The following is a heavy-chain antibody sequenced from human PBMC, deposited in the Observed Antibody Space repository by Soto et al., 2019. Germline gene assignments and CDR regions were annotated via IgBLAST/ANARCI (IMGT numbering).Heavy chain of an antibody. Sequence: EVQLVESGGGLVQPGRSLRLSCGASGFTFDDYAMHWVRQAPGKGLEWVSGISWNSGNIGYADSVKGRFTISRDNAKDSLYLQMNSLRAEDTALYSCAQERMGGGSRFSFASGGQGPRVTVSP. D-gene: IGHD2-15*01. CDR3: AQERMGGGSRFSFAS. J-gene: IGHJ4*02. CDR1: GFTFDDYA. CDR2: ISWNSGNI. V-gene: IGHV3-9*01.